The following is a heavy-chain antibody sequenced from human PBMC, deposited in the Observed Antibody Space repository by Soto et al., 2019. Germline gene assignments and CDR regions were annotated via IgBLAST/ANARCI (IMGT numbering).Heavy chain of an antibody. CDR1: GGSFSGYY. J-gene: IGHJ4*02. Sequence: SETLSLTCAVYGGSFSGYYWSWIRQPPGKGLEWIGEINHSGSTNYNPSLKSRVTISVDTSKNQFSLKLSSVTAADTAVYYCARGSSSWYGYIAYWGQGTLVTVSS. CDR2: INHSGST. V-gene: IGHV4-34*01. D-gene: IGHD6-13*01. CDR3: ARGSSSWYGYIAY.